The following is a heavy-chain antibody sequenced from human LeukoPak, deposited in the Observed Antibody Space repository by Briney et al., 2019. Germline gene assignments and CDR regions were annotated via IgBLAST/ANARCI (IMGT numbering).Heavy chain of an antibody. CDR2: MNPNSGNT. CDR1: GYTFTNYD. J-gene: IGHJ4*02. CDR3: ATDYQLGY. D-gene: IGHD2-2*01. Sequence: ASVKVSCXASGYTFTNYDINWVRQASGQGLEWMGWMNPNSGNTGYAQKFQGRVTITRNTSISTAYMELSSLRSEDTAVYYCATDYQLGYWGQGTLVTVSS. V-gene: IGHV1-8*03.